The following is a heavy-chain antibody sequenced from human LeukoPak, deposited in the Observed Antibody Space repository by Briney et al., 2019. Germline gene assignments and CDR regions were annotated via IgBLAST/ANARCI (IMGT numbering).Heavy chain of an antibody. V-gene: IGHV1-8*03. J-gene: IGHJ5*02. D-gene: IGHD4-23*01. CDR1: GGTFSSYA. Sequence: ASVKVSCKASGGTFSSYAISWVRQATGQGLEWLGWMNPSSGNTGYAQKFQGRVTITRDTSINTAYMELSSLRSEDTAIYYCARDYGGNSGWFDPWGQGTLVTVSS. CDR3: ARDYGGNSGWFDP. CDR2: MNPSSGNT.